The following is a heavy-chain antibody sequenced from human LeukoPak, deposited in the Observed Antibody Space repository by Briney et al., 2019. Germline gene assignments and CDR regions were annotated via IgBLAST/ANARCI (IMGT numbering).Heavy chain of an antibody. CDR3: IHYGSGSYSTNY. CDR2: IRSKSNSYAT. D-gene: IGHD3-10*01. V-gene: IGHV3-73*01. J-gene: IGHJ4*02. Sequence: QAGGSLRLSCAASGFTFSGAAMHWVRQASGKGLEWIGHIRSKSNSYATAYAASVKGRFTISRDDSKNTAYLQMTSLKTEDTAVYYCIHYGSGSYSTNYWGQGTLVTVSS. CDR1: GFTFSGAA.